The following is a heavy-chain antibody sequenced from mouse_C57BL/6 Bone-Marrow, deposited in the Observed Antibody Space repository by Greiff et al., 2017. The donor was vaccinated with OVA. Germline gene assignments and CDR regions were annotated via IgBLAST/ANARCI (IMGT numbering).Heavy chain of an antibody. J-gene: IGHJ4*01. CDR1: GYAFSSSW. CDR3: ARRRAMDY. V-gene: IGHV1-82*01. CDR2: IYPGDGDT. Sequence: VQLVESGPELVKPGASVKISCKASGYAFSSSWMNWVKQRPGKGLEWIGRIYPGDGDTNYNGKFKGKATLTVDKSSSTAYMQLSSLTSEDSAVYFYARRRAMDYWGRGTSVTVTA.